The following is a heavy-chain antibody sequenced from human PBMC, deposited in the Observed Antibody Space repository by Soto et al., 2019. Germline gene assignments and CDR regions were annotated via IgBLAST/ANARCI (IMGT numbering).Heavy chain of an antibody. D-gene: IGHD2-8*01. Sequence: GGSLRLSCAASGFTLSSYSMNWGRQAPGKGLEWGSSIRSSSGYIYYPDSLKGRFTISRDNAENSLYLQMNSLRAEDTAVYYCARTNGAYSNYLDYWGQGTLVTVSS. CDR2: IRSSSGYI. CDR1: GFTLSSYS. CDR3: ARTNGAYSNYLDY. V-gene: IGHV3-21*01. J-gene: IGHJ4*02.